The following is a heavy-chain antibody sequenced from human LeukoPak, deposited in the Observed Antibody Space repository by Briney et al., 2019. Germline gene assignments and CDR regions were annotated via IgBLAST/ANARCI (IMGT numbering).Heavy chain of an antibody. CDR3: ARAEEVVPALGGLFDY. J-gene: IGHJ4*02. CDR2: ISAYNGNT. D-gene: IGHD2-2*01. Sequence: GASVKVSCKASGYTFTSYGISWVRQVPGQGLEWMGWISAYNGNTNYAQKLQGRVTMTTDTSTSTAYMELRSLRSDDTAVYYCARAEEVVPALGGLFDYWGQGTLVTVSS. V-gene: IGHV1-18*01. CDR1: GYTFTSYG.